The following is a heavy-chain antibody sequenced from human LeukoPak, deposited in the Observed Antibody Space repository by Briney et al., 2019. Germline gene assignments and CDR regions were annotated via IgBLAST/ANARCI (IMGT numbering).Heavy chain of an antibody. CDR1: GGSISSYY. CDR2: IYTSGST. CDR3: ARDLGESYQLLSDAFDI. V-gene: IGHV4-4*07. J-gene: IGHJ3*02. Sequence: PSETLSLTCTVSGGSISSYYWSWIRQPAGKGLEWIGRIYTSGSTNYNPSLKSRVTMSVDTSKNQSSLKLSSVTAADTAVYYCARDLGESYQLLSDAFDIWGQGTMVTVSS. D-gene: IGHD2-2*01.